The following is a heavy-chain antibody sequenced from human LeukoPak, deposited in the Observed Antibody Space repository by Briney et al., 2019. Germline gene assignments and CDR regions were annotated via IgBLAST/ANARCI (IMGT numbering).Heavy chain of an antibody. CDR1: GLTFSDYY. V-gene: IGHV3-11*01. CDR2: ISSSGSTI. D-gene: IGHD4-17*01. Sequence: GGSLRLSCAASGLTFSDYYMSWIRQAPGKGLEWVSYISSSGSTIYYADSVKGRLTISRDNAKNSLYLQMNSLRAEDTAVYYCARDTVTTGWFDPWGQGTLVTVSS. CDR3: ARDTVTTGWFDP. J-gene: IGHJ5*02.